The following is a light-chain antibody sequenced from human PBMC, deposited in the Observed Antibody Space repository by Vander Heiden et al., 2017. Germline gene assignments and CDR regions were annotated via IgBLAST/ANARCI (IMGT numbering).Light chain of an antibody. CDR1: SSNIVNNY. J-gene: IGLJ3*02. CDR3: AACDDSLSGWV. CDR2: TNN. V-gene: IGLV1-47*01. Sequence: SLLTPPTSAAWTPGQRVLIPFSGSSSNIVNNYVHWYQQLPGTAPTLIIYTNNRRPSVVPDRFSGSKSGTSASLAISGLRSEDEADYYCAACDDSLSGWVFGGGTKLTVL.